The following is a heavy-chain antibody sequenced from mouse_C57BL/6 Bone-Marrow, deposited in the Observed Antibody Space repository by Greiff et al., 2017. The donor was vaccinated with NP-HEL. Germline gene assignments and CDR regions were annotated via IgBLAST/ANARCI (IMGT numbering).Heavy chain of an antibody. J-gene: IGHJ1*03. D-gene: IGHD2-3*01. CDR1: SFSLTSYG. CDR3: ARGDGSRYFDV. CDR2: IWSGGST. Sequence: VQRVESGPGLVQPSQSLSITCTVSSFSLTSYGVHWVRQSPGKGLEWLGVIWSGGSTDYNAAFISRLSISKDNSKSQVFFKMNSLQADDTAIYYCARGDGSRYFDVWGTGTTVTVSS. V-gene: IGHV2-2*01.